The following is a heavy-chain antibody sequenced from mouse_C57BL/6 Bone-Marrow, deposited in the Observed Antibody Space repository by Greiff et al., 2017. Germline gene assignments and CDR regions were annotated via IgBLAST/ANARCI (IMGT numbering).Heavy chain of an antibody. V-gene: IGHV1-19*01. CDR3: ARFYYGNFYYWYFDV. D-gene: IGHD2-1*01. CDR1: GYTFTDYY. Sequence: EVQLQQSGPVLVKPGASVKMSCKASGYTFTDYYMNWVKQSHGKSLEWIGVINPYNGGTSYNQKFKGKATLTVDKSSSTAYMELNSLTSEDSAVYYCARFYYGNFYYWYFDVWGTGTTVRLL. J-gene: IGHJ1*03. CDR2: INPYNGGT.